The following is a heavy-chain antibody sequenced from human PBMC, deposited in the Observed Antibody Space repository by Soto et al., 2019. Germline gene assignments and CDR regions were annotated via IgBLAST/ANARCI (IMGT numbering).Heavy chain of an antibody. Sequence: EVQLVESGGGLVQPGGSLRLSCVASGFTFSTYSMSWVRQAPGRGLEWISYISGSGSTIYDADSVKGRFTISRDNAKNSLYLQMNSLRDEDTAAYYCARGMVLECLFIDWDIDLWGRGTLVTVSS. J-gene: IGHJ2*01. CDR1: GFTFSTYS. CDR3: ARGMVLECLFIDWDIDL. D-gene: IGHD3-3*01. CDR2: ISGSGSTI. V-gene: IGHV3-48*02.